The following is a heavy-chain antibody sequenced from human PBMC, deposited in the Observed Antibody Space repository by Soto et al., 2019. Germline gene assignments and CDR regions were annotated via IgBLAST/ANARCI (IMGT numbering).Heavy chain of an antibody. CDR1: GGSFSGYH. J-gene: IGHJ4*02. CDR3: ATFVGATTVTRGSPRDY. D-gene: IGHD4-4*01. V-gene: IGHV4-34*01. Sequence: VQLQQWGAGLLKPSETLSLTCAVYGGSFSGYHWSWFRQPPGKGLEWIGEYNPSGSINYNPSLNRRVTISGDTSTDKYSLNLTCVTAADTTVYYCATFVGATTVTRGSPRDYWGQGSLITVSS. CDR2: YNPSGSI.